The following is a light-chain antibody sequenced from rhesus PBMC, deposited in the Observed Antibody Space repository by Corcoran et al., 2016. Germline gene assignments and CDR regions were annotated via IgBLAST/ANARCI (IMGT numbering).Light chain of an antibody. Sequence: DIQITQSPSSLSASVGDTVTITCRASQSISSWLDWYQKKPGKAPKLLIDKASSLQSGVPSRFSGTGSGTDFTLTISSLQPEDFATYYCQQYTNSPFTFGGGTKVEIK. V-gene: IGKV1-22*01. CDR2: KAS. J-gene: IGKJ4*01. CDR1: QSISSW. CDR3: QQYTNSPFT.